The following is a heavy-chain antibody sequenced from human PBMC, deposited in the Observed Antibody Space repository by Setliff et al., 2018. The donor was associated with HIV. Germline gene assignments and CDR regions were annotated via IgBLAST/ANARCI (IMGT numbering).Heavy chain of an antibody. V-gene: IGHV3-23*01. CDR1: GFTFIDYA. CDR3: TKANYDVLTGYYDY. Sequence: PGGSLRLSCAASGFTFIDYAMSWVRQAPGKGLEWVSTISSTGDTDYADSLKGRFTISRDNSKNTVYLQMNSLRAEDTALYYCTKANYDVLTGYYDYWGQGTLVTVSS. D-gene: IGHD3-9*01. J-gene: IGHJ4*02. CDR2: ISSTGDT.